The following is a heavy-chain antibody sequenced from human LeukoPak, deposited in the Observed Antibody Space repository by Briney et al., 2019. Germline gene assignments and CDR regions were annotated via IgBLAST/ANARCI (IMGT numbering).Heavy chain of an antibody. J-gene: IGHJ4*02. Sequence: GGSLRLSCAASGFTFNNYGMHYVRQAPGKGLEWVGVISDDGRNKNYADSVKGRFTISRGNSNNTLYLQMNSLRAEDTGVYYCAKDRETTASGTFDYWGQGTLVTVSS. CDR2: ISDDGRNK. V-gene: IGHV3-30*18. CDR3: AKDRETTASGTFDY. D-gene: IGHD6-13*01. CDR1: GFTFNNYG.